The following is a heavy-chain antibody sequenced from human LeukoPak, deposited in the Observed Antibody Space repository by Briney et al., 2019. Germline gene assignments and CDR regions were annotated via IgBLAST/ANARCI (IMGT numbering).Heavy chain of an antibody. D-gene: IGHD3-22*01. J-gene: IGHJ4*02. CDR2: IITIFGTA. V-gene: IGHV1-69*13. CDR1: GGTFSSYA. Sequence: SVTVSCKASGGTFSSYAISWVRQAPGQGLEWMGGIITIFGTANYAQKFQGGVAITADESTSTAYMELSSLRSEDTAVYYCARGSGYYSDDYWGQGTLVTVSS. CDR3: ARGSGYYSDDY.